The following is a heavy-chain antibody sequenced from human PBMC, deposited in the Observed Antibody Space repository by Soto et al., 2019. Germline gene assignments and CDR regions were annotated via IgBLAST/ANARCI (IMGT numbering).Heavy chain of an antibody. CDR1: GGTFSSYA. CDR2: IIPIFGTA. J-gene: IGHJ4*02. V-gene: IGHV1-69*12. Sequence: QVQLVQSGAEVKKPGSSVKVSCKASGGTFSSYAISWVRQAPGQGLEWMGGIIPIFGTANYAQKFQGRVTNTADESPSTAYMELSSLRSEDTAVYYCACYVEMATGFDYWGQGTLVTVSS. D-gene: IGHD5-12*01. CDR3: ACYVEMATGFDY.